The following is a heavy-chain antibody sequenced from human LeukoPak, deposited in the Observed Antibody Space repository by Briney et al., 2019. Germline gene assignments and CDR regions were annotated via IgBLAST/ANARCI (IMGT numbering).Heavy chain of an antibody. J-gene: IGHJ4*02. CDR1: GYTFISYG. V-gene: IGHV1-2*02. CDR2: INPNSGGT. CDR3: ARDLSYSSVFDY. D-gene: IGHD6-19*01. Sequence: ASVKVSCKASGYTFISYGISWVRQAPGQGLEWMGWINPNSGGTNYAQKFQGRVTMTRDTSISTAYMELSRLRSDDTAVYYCARDLSYSSVFDYWGQGTLVTVSS.